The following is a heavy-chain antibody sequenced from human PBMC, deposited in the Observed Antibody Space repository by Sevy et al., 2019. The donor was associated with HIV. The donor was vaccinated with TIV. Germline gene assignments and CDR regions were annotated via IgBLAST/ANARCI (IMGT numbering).Heavy chain of an antibody. D-gene: IGHD2-21*02. V-gene: IGHV4-59*01. CDR1: GGSISSYY. CDR2: IYYSGST. CDR3: ARKRGAYCGGDCYFADAFDI. J-gene: IGHJ3*02. Sequence: SDTLSLTCTVSGGSISSYYWSWIRQPPGKGLEWIGYIYYSGSTNYNPSLKSRVTISVDTSKNQFSLKLSSVTAADTAVYYCARKRGAYCGGDCYFADAFDIWGQGTMVTVSS.